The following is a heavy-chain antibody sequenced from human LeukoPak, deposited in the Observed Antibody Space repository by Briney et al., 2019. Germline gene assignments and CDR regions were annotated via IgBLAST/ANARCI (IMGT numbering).Heavy chain of an antibody. CDR1: GFTFNSYW. V-gene: IGHV3-7*05. Sequence: PGGSLRLSCAASGFTFNSYWMSWVRQAPEKGLEWVANIKQDGSEKYYLDSVKGRFTISRDNAKNSLYLQMNSLRAEDTAVYYCARDSYFDYWGQGTLVTVSS. J-gene: IGHJ4*02. CDR3: ARDSYFDY. CDR2: IKQDGSEK.